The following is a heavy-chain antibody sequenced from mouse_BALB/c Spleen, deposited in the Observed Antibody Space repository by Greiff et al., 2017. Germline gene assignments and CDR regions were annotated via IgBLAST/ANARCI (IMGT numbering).Heavy chain of an antibody. CDR3: AREDGYYDYYAMDY. V-gene: IGHV5-17*02. D-gene: IGHD2-3*01. J-gene: IGHJ4*01. Sequence: EVKLVESGGGLVQPGGSRKLSCAASGFTFSSFGMHWVRQAPEKGLEWVAYISSGSSTIYYADTVKGRFTISRDNPKNTLFLQMTSLRSEDTAMYYCAREDGYYDYYAMDYWGQGTSVTVSS. CDR2: ISSGSSTI. CDR1: GFTFSSFG.